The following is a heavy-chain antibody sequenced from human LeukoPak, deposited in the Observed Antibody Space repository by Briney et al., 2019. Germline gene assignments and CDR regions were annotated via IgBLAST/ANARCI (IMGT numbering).Heavy chain of an antibody. CDR3: VQELGWFGARDF. D-gene: IGHD3-10*01. V-gene: IGHV3-15*01. CDR2: IKPKSYGETT. Sequence: PGGSLRLSCAVSGLTFSNAWMNWVRQAPGKGLEWVGRIKPKSYGETTEYAAPVKGRFSISRDDPQNMVYLQMNSLRSEDTGTYFCVQELGWFGARDFWGQGILVTVSS. CDR1: GLTFSNAW. J-gene: IGHJ4*02.